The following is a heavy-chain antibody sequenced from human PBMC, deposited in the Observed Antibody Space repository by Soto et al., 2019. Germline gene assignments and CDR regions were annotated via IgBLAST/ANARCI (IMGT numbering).Heavy chain of an antibody. CDR3: AKDRNYPRDQFHY. CDR2: ISANGQGI. V-gene: IGHV3-23*01. D-gene: IGHD1-7*01. J-gene: IGHJ4*02. Sequence: GGSLRLSCAASGFTLKSYSMNWVRQAPGKGLEWVSAISANGQGIYYADSVRGRFTISRDNSKNTIFLHMDSLRAEDTAVYYCAKDRNYPRDQFHYWGQGTLVTVSS. CDR1: GFTLKSYS.